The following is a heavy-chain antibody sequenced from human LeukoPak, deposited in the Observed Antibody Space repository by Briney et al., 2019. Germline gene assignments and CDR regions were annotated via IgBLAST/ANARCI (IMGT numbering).Heavy chain of an antibody. D-gene: IGHD2-2*01. CDR1: GVSVSSGSNY. CDR3: AKDGDIVVVPALDY. CDR2: IYTSGTT. V-gene: IGHV4-61*02. J-gene: IGHJ4*02. Sequence: PSETLSLTCTVSGVSVSSGSNYGSCIRQPAGKGLEWIGRIYTSGTTNYHPSLKSRVTISVDTSKNQFSMKLSSVAAADTAGYYSAKDGDIVVVPALDYWGQGTLVTVSS.